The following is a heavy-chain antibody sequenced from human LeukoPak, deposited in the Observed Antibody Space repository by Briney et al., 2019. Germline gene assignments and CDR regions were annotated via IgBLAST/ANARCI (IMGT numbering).Heavy chain of an antibody. CDR2: TYYRSKWYY. Sequence: KHSQTLSLTCDISGDTVSSNSAAWNRIRQSPSRGLEWLGRTYYRSKWYYDYAVSVKSRITISPDTSKNQFSLQLNSVTADDTAVYYCARGFALDFWGQGTMVTVSS. V-gene: IGHV6-1*01. CDR1: GDTVSSNSAA. J-gene: IGHJ3*01. CDR3: ARGFALDF.